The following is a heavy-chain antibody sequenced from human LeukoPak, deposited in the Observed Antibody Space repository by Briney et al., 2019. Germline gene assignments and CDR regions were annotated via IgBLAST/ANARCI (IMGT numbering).Heavy chain of an antibody. CDR2: ISVSGGST. CDR3: ARDKYSSSWYSSYYYYGMDV. Sequence: GGSLRLSCAASGFTFSSYGMSWVRQAPGKGLEWVAAISVSGGSTNYADSVKGRFTISRDNSKNTLYLQMNSLRAEDTAVYYCARDKYSSSWYSSYYYYGMDVWGQGTTVTVSS. J-gene: IGHJ6*02. D-gene: IGHD6-13*01. CDR1: GFTFSSYG. V-gene: IGHV3-23*01.